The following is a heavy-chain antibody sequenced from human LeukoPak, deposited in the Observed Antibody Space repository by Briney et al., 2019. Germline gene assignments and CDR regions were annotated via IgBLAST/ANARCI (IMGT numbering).Heavy chain of an antibody. CDR1: GYTFTSYY. Sequence: ASVKVSCTASGYTFTSYYMHWVRQAPGQGLEWMGIINPSGGSTSYAQKFQGRVTMTRDTSTSTVYMELSSLRSEDTAVYYCARRSGFNRAVAGRRENDAFDIWGQGTMVTVSS. CDR3: ARRSGFNRAVAGRRENDAFDI. CDR2: INPSGGST. V-gene: IGHV1-46*01. J-gene: IGHJ3*02. D-gene: IGHD6-19*01.